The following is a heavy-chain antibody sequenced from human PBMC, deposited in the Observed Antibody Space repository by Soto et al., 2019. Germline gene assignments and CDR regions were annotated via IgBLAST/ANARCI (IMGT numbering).Heavy chain of an antibody. Sequence: EVQLVESGGGLVEPGGSLRLSCTASGFTFSNAWMNWVRQAPGKGLEWVGRIRSKTDGGTTDYAAPVKGRFTFSRDDSKNTLFLQMNSLKTEDTAVYYCTTSIFGAVTGHWGQGTLVTVSS. CDR1: GFTFSNAW. D-gene: IGHD3-3*01. CDR2: IRSKTDGGTT. J-gene: IGHJ4*02. V-gene: IGHV3-15*07. CDR3: TTSIFGAVTGH.